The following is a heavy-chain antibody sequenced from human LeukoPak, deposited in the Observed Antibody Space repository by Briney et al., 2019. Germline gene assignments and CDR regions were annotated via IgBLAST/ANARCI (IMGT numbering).Heavy chain of an antibody. D-gene: IGHD3-10*01. J-gene: IGHJ6*03. CDR3: ARSLIGDYYYYYMDV. Sequence: TSETLSLTCTVSGYSISSGYYWGWIRQPPGKGLEWTGSIDHSGSTYYNPSLKSRITISVDTSKNQFSLKLSSVTAADTAVYYCARSLIGDYYYYYMDVWGKGTTVTISS. CDR1: GYSISSGYY. CDR2: IDHSGST. V-gene: IGHV4-38-2*02.